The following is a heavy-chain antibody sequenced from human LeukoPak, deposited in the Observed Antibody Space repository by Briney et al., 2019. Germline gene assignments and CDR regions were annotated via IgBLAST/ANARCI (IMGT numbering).Heavy chain of an antibody. CDR1: GYTFIDYG. V-gene: IGHV1-18*01. J-gene: IGHJ5*02. Sequence: GASVKVSCTASGYTFIDYGISWVRQPPGQGLEWMGWISAYNGNTNYAQKLQGRLTMTTDTSTRTAYMELRSLRSDDTAVYYCARDSGSGWYNWFEPWGEETLVTVSS. D-gene: IGHD6-19*01. CDR2: ISAYNGNT. CDR3: ARDSGSGWYNWFEP.